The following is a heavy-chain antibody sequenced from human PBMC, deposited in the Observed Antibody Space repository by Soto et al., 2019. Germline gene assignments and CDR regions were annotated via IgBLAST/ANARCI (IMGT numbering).Heavy chain of an antibody. V-gene: IGHV4-59*08. D-gene: IGHD3-10*01. CDR2: IYYSGST. CDR1: GGSISSYY. J-gene: IGHJ6*03. Sequence: SETLSLTCTVSGGSISSYYWSWIRQPPGKGLEWIGYIYYSGSTNYNPSLKSRVTISVDTSKNQFSLKLCSVTAADTAVYYCARILWFGVGRNYYYYMDVWGKGTTVTVSS. CDR3: ARILWFGVGRNYYYYMDV.